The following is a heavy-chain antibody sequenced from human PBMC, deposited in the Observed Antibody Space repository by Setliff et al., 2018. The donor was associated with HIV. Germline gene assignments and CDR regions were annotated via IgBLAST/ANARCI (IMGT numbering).Heavy chain of an antibody. J-gene: IGHJ4*02. V-gene: IGHV4-34*01. Sequence: SETLSLTCDVYGGSFSGFYWTWIRQPPGKGLEWIGEINHSGNTNYNPSLNSRVLISVDTSKNQFSLKMLSVTAADTAVYYRARGLGHYGSGSSLPLGYWGQGTLVTVSS. CDR2: INHSGNT. CDR3: ARGLGHYGSGSSLPLGY. D-gene: IGHD3-10*01. CDR1: GGSFSGFY.